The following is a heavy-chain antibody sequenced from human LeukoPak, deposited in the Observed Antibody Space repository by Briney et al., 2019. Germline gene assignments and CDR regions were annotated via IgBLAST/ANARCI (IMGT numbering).Heavy chain of an antibody. CDR3: AKHSGSYGRPLDY. V-gene: IGHV3-23*01. CDR2: ISGSGGNT. D-gene: IGHD3-10*01. J-gene: IGHJ4*02. Sequence: GGSLRLSCAASGFTFSSNVMSWIRQAPGKGLEWVSAISGSGGNTFYADSVKGRFTISRDNSKNTLCLQMNSLRAEDTAVYYCAKHSGSYGRPLDYWGQGTLVTVSS. CDR1: GFTFSSNV.